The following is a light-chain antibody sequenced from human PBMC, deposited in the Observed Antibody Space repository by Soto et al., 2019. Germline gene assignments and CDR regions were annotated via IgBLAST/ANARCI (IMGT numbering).Light chain of an antibody. V-gene: IGKV3-20*01. J-gene: IGKJ5*01. CDR2: GAS. Sequence: ETVMRDSPATLSVSPGERATHSCRASQSVSSKLAWYQQKPGQAPRLLIYGASSRATGIPDRFSGSGYGTDFTLTISRLAPEDFAVYYCQQYASSPPITFGQGTRLEIK. CDR3: QQYASSPPIT. CDR1: QSVSSK.